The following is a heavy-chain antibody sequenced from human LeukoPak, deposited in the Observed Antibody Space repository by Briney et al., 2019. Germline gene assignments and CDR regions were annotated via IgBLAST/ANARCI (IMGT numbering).Heavy chain of an antibody. D-gene: IGHD2-2*01. V-gene: IGHV1-2*02. Sequence: ASVKVSCKASGYTFTGYYMHWVRQAPGQGLEWMGWINPNSGGTNYAQKFQGRVTMTRDTSISTAYMELSRLRSDDTAVYYCARDRSPAAGPYWYFDLWGRGTLVTVSS. CDR3: ARDRSPAAGPYWYFDL. CDR2: INPNSGGT. J-gene: IGHJ2*01. CDR1: GYTFTGYY.